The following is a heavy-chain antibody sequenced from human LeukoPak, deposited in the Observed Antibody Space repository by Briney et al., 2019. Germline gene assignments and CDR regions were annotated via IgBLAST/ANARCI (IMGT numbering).Heavy chain of an antibody. V-gene: IGHV4-59*08. J-gene: IGHJ4*02. CDR3: ARQGSGWYYFDY. CDR2: IYYSGST. Sequence: SETLSLTCTVSGGSISSHYWSWIRQPLGKGLEWIGYIYYSGSTNYNPSLNSRATMSVDTSKHQFSLKLNFVTAADTAVYYCARQGSGWYYFDYWGQGTVVTVSS. CDR1: GGSISSHY. D-gene: IGHD6-19*01.